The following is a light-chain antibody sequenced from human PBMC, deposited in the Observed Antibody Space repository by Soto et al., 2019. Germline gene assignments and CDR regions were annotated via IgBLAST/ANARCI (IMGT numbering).Light chain of an antibody. CDR1: SSNIGAGKY. CDR2: GDT. V-gene: IGLV1-40*01. CDR3: QSYARGLRASV. Sequence: QSVPTQPPSVSGAPGQRVTISCTGSSSNIGAGKYVHWYQQLPGRAPKLLIYGDTNRPSGVPDRFSASKSGTSASLAITGLQAEDEADYHCQSYARGLRASVFGGGTKVTVL. J-gene: IGLJ3*02.